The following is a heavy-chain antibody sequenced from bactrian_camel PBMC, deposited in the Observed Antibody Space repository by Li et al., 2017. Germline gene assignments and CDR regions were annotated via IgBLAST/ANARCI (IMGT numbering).Heavy chain of an antibody. D-gene: IGHD3*01. Sequence: HVQLVESGGGSVQAGGSLRLSCPVSGFIYPAYCMAWFRQAPGKAREGVAAIDIDGTTSYADSVKGRFTISKDTAKNTLYLQMNSLKPEDTFVYYCTADRYDPYILGLDWGQGTQVTVS. CDR1: GFIYPAYC. CDR2: IDIDGTT. V-gene: IGHV3S53*01. CDR3: TADRYDPYILGLD. J-gene: IGHJ4*01.